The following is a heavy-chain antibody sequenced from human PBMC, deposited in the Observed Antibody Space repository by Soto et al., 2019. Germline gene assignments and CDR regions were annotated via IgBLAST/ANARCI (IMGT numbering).Heavy chain of an antibody. J-gene: IGHJ4*02. CDR1: GFTFTSSA. V-gene: IGHV1-58*02. CDR2: IVVGSGNT. Sequence: ASVKVSCKASGFTFTSSAMQWVRRARGQRLEWIGWIVVGSGNTNYAQKFQERVTITRDMSTSTAYMELSSLRSEDTAVYYCAAVSTTVTTYGYWGQGTLVTVSS. CDR3: AAVSTTVTTYGY. D-gene: IGHD4-17*01.